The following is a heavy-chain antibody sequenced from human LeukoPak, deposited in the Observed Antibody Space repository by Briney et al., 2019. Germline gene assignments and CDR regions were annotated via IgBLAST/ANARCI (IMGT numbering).Heavy chain of an antibody. D-gene: IGHD3-22*01. CDR1: GFVVSNNY. CDR2: IYSDGDT. CDR3: AKAPTSRYYDSSGSYWYFDL. V-gene: IGHV3-53*05. J-gene: IGHJ2*01. Sequence: GGSLRLSCVASGFVVSNNYMSWVRQAPGKGLKWVSVIYSDGDTHYADSVKGRFIISRDNSKNSLYLQMNSLRAEDTALYYCAKAPTSRYYDSSGSYWYFDLWGRGTLVTVSS.